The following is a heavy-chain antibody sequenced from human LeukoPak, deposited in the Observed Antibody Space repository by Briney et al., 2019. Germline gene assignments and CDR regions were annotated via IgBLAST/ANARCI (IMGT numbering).Heavy chain of an antibody. Sequence: ASVKVSCKASGYTFTGYYMHWVRQAPGQGLDWMGWINPNSGGTNYAQKFQGRVTMTRDTSISTAYMELSRLRSDDTAVYYCAGVPPKEGWTDYWGQGTLVTVSS. V-gene: IGHV1-2*02. J-gene: IGHJ4*02. D-gene: IGHD6-19*01. CDR3: AGVPPKEGWTDY. CDR1: GYTFTGYY. CDR2: INPNSGGT.